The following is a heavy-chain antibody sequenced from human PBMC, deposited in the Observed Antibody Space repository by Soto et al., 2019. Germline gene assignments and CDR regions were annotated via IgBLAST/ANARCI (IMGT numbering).Heavy chain of an antibody. Sequence: SETLSLTCAVYGGSFSGYYWSWIRQPPGKGLEWIGEINHSGSTNYNPSLKSRVTISVDTSKNQFSLKLSSVTAADTAVYYCARGSRHFYYYGMDVWGQGTTVTVSS. CDR2: INHSGST. CDR1: GGSFSGYY. D-gene: IGHD6-13*01. CDR3: ARGSRHFYYYGMDV. V-gene: IGHV4-34*01. J-gene: IGHJ6*02.